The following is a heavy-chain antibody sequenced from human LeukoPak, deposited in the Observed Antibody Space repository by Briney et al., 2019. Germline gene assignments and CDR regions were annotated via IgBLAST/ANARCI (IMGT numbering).Heavy chain of an antibody. J-gene: IGHJ5*02. V-gene: IGHV1-18*01. CDR3: ARMRNPLQDPNYDFWSGYKGWFDP. Sequence: ASVKVSCKASGYTFTSYGISWVRQAPGQGLEWMGWISAYNGNTNYAQKLQGRVTITTDESTSTAYMELSSLRSEDTAVYYCARMRNPLQDPNYDFWSGYKGWFDPWGQGTLVTVSS. D-gene: IGHD3-3*01. CDR2: ISAYNGNT. CDR1: GYTFTSYG.